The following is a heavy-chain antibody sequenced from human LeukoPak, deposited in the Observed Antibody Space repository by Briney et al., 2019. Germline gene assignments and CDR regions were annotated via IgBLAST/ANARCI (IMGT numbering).Heavy chain of an antibody. J-gene: IGHJ4*02. CDR1: GFAFSNYG. CDR3: ARDLGYSGYVMSY. CDR2: IGSGSQNI. Sequence: GGSLRLSCIASGFAFSNYGMNWVRQAPGKGLEWVSYIGSGSQNIYYADSVKGRLSISRDNAKRILFLQINSLRAEDTAVYYCARDLGYSGYVMSYGGQGTLVTVSS. D-gene: IGHD5-12*01. V-gene: IGHV3-48*01.